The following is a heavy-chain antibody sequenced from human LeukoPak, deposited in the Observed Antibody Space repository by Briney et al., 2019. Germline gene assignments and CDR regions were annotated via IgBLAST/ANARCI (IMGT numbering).Heavy chain of an antibody. J-gene: IGHJ6*03. V-gene: IGHV3-30*02. CDR3: AKDAIAVAAYYYMDV. CDR2: IRYDGSNK. CDR1: GFTFSSYG. Sequence: GGSLRLSWAASGFTFSSYGMHWVRQAPGKGLEWVAFIRYDGSNKYYADSVKGRFTISRDNSKNTLYLQMNSLRAEDTAVYYCAKDAIAVAAYYYMDVWGKGTTVTVSS. D-gene: IGHD6-19*01.